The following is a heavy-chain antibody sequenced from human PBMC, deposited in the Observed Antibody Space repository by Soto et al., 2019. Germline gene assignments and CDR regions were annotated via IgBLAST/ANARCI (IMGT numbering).Heavy chain of an antibody. J-gene: IGHJ4*02. Sequence: PSETLSLTCTVSGGSISSYYWSWIRQPPGKELEWIGYIYYSGSTNYNPSLKSRVTISVDTSKNQFSLKLTSLTAADTAVYYCASFGAKPKSFDYWGQGTLVTVSS. CDR2: IYYSGST. CDR3: ASFGAKPKSFDY. V-gene: IGHV4-59*01. D-gene: IGHD2-2*02. CDR1: GGSISSYY.